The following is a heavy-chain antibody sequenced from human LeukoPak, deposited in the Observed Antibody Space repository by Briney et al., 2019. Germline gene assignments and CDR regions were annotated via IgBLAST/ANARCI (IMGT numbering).Heavy chain of an antibody. Sequence: GGSLRLSCAASGFTFSDYRMHWVRQAPGKGLEWVAVMSHDGINKHYSDSVKGRFTISRDNSKNTLYLQMNSLRAEDTAVYYCARDPLTYSGYETDVGYFDYWGQGTLATVSS. CDR3: ARDPLTYSGYETDVGYFDY. CDR1: GFTFSDYR. V-gene: IGHV3-30-3*01. CDR2: MSHDGINK. J-gene: IGHJ4*02. D-gene: IGHD5-12*01.